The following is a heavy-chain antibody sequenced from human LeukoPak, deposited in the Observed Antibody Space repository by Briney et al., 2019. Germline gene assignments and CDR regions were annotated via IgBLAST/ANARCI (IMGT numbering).Heavy chain of an antibody. CDR2: IYYSGST. D-gene: IGHD3-9*01. Sequence: SETLSLTCTVSGGSISIYYWSWIRQPPGKGLEWIGYIYYSGSTNYNPSLKSRVTISVDTSKNQFSLKLSSVTAADTAVYYCARAYYDILTGYQGYFQHWGQGTLVTVSS. J-gene: IGHJ1*01. CDR1: GGSISIYY. CDR3: ARAYYDILTGYQGYFQH. V-gene: IGHV4-59*08.